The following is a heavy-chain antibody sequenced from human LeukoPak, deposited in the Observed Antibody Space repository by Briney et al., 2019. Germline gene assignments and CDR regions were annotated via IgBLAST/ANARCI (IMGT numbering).Heavy chain of an antibody. J-gene: IGHJ4*02. CDR2: IYSSGST. CDR1: GGSVSSGRYY. Sequence: SETLSLTCTVSGGSVSSGRYYWNWIRQPPGKGLEWIGCIYSSGSTNYNPSLKSRVTISVDKSKNQFSLKLSSVTAADTAVYYCARAPMAPVRSGYYTFDYWGQGTLVTVSS. V-gene: IGHV4-61*01. CDR3: ARAPMAPVRSGYYTFDY. D-gene: IGHD3-3*01.